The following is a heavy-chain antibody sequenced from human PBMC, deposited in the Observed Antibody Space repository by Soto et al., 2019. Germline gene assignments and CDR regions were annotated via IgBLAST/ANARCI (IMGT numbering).Heavy chain of an antibody. CDR1: GDTISGYY. V-gene: IGHV4-59*01. CDR3: ARGGGYNFGIDY. J-gene: IGHJ4*02. Sequence: PSETLSLTCTVSGDTISGYYWSWIRQPPGKGLEWIGYIYSSGYTNYNPSLKNRGAISVDTPKKQFFLNLRSVTAADTAVYYCARGGGYNFGIDYWGRG. CDR2: IYSSGYT. D-gene: IGHD3-3*01.